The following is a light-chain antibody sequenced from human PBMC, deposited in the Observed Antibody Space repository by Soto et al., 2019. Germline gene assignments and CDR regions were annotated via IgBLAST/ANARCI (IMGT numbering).Light chain of an antibody. CDR1: QSVSSY. Sequence: EIVLTQSPATLSLSPGERATLSCRASQSVSSYLAWYQQKPGQGPRLLIYDASNRATGIPARFSGSGSGTDFTLTIIRLEPEDFAVYYCQQYDISPWTFGQGTKVDIK. CDR2: DAS. CDR3: QQYDISPWT. J-gene: IGKJ1*01. V-gene: IGKV3-11*01.